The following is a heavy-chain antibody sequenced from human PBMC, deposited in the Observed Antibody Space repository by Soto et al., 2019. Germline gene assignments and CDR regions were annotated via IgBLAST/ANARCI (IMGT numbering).Heavy chain of an antibody. Sequence: PGGSLRLSCAASGFTFSSYAMSWVRQAPGKGLEWVSVIYSGGSTYYADSVKGRFTISRDNSKNTLYLQMNSLRAEDTAVYYCARAYYYDSSGYRSPGDAFDIWGQGTMVTVSS. V-gene: IGHV3-53*01. D-gene: IGHD3-22*01. CDR1: GFTFSSYA. CDR3: ARAYYYDSSGYRSPGDAFDI. J-gene: IGHJ3*02. CDR2: IYSGGST.